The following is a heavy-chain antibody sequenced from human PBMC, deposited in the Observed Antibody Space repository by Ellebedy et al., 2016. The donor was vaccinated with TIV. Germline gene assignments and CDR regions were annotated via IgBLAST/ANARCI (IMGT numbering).Heavy chain of an antibody. CDR2: INQGGSDK. V-gene: IGHV3-7*01. CDR1: GFSFRSYW. Sequence: GESLKISCGASGFSFRSYWMTWVRQAPGKGLEWVANINQGGSDKYYVDSVKGRFTVSRDNAQNSLYLQMNSLRADDTSVYYCATDGSYGDFRSPAHAFVIWGQGTVVTVSS. CDR3: ATDGSYGDFRSPAHAFVI. J-gene: IGHJ3*02. D-gene: IGHD4-17*01.